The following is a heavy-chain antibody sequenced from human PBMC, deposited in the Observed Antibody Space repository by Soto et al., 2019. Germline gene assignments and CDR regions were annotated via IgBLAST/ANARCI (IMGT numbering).Heavy chain of an antibody. V-gene: IGHV4-34*01. Sequence: PSETLSLTCAVYGGSCSGYFWSWIRQPPGKGLEWIGEINHSGSTNYNPSLKSRVTISVDTSKNQLSLKLSSVTAADTAVYYCVGFCSGTRCTDYWGQGTLVTVSS. CDR1: GGSCSGYF. J-gene: IGHJ4*02. D-gene: IGHD2-2*01. CDR3: VGFCSGTRCTDY. CDR2: INHSGST.